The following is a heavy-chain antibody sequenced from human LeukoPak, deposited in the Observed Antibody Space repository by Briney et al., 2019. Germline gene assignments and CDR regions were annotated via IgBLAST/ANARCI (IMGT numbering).Heavy chain of an antibody. J-gene: IGHJ5*02. CDR3: ARGFGIVGATEYWFDP. V-gene: IGHV1-18*01. D-gene: IGHD1-26*01. CDR1: GYTFTSYG. Sequence: ASVKVSCKASGYTFTSYGISWVRQAPGQGLEWMGWISAYNGNRNYAQKFQGRVTMTTDTSTSTAYMELRSLRSDDTAVYYCARGFGIVGATEYWFDPWAQGTLVTVSS. CDR2: ISAYNGNR.